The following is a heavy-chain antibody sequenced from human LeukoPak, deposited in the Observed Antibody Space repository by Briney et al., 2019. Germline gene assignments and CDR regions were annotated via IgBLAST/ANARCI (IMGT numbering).Heavy chain of an antibody. CDR3: ARTYSSGWYGVFSY. CDR2: IKQDGSEK. J-gene: IGHJ4*02. V-gene: IGHV3-7*01. CDR1: GFTFSSYW. D-gene: IGHD6-19*01. Sequence: GGSLRLSCAASGFTFSSYWMSWVRQAPGKGLEWVANIKQDGSEKYYVDSVKGRFTISRDNAKNSLYLQMNSLRAEDTAVYYCARTYSSGWYGVFSYWGQGTLVTVSS.